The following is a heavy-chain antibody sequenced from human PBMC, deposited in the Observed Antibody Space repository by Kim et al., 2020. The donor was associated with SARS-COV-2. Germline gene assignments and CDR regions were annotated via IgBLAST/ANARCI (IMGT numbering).Heavy chain of an antibody. V-gene: IGHV3-21*01. J-gene: IGHJ4*02. D-gene: IGHD3-9*01. CDR1: GFTFSSYS. CDR2: ISSSSSYI. Sequence: GGSLRLSCAASGFTFSSYSMNWVRQAPGKGLEWVSSISSSSSYIYYADSVKGRFTISRDNAKNSLYLQMNSLRAEDTAVYYCARLYFDWLPYFDYWGQGTLVTVSS. CDR3: ARLYFDWLPYFDY.